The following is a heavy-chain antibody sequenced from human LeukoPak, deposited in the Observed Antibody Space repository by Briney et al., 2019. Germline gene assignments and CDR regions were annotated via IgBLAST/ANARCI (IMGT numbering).Heavy chain of an antibody. V-gene: IGHV3-7*01. CDR3: ARLQYSFLYGSGSYGVDY. J-gene: IGHJ4*02. CDR2: IKQDGSEK. Sequence: GSLRLSCAASGFTFSSYWMSWVRQAPGKGLEWVANIKQDGSEKYYVDSVKGRFTISRDNAKNSLYLQMNSLRAEDTAMYYCARLQYSFLYGSGSYGVDYWGQGTLVTVSS. CDR1: GFTFSSYW. D-gene: IGHD3-10*01.